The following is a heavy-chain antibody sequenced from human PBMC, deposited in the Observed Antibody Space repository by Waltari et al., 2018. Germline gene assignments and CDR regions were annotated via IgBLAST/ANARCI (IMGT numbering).Heavy chain of an antibody. CDR1: VCSISSASYY. CDR3: ARSGVGATEGDLDY. V-gene: IGHV4-61*09. Sequence: QLQLQESGPGFVKPSQTLSLTFTVSVCSISSASYYWIWIRQPSGKGLEWIGDIYTSGSTNDNHYLKSRVTISVDTSKNQFALKLSSVTAADTAVYYCARSGVGATEGDLDYWGQGT. D-gene: IGHD1-26*01. CDR2: IYTSGST. J-gene: IGHJ4*02.